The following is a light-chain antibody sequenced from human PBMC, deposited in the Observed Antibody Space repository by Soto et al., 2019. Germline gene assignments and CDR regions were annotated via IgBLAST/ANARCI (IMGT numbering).Light chain of an antibody. Sequence: LAQPASVSGSPGQSITISCTGTTSDIAGYNYVSWYQQHPGKAPKLMIYEVSNRPSGVSNRFSGSKSGNTASLTISGLQAEDEADYYCSSYTSSSTYVFGTGTKVTVL. CDR1: TSDIAGYNY. V-gene: IGLV2-14*01. CDR2: EVS. CDR3: SSYTSSSTYV. J-gene: IGLJ1*01.